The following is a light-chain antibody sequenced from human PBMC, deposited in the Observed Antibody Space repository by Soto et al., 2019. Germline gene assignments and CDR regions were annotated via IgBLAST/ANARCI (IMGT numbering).Light chain of an antibody. CDR3: SSYTSDSTRV. V-gene: IGLV2-14*01. CDR1: SSDVGGYNY. Sequence: SALTQPASVSGSPGQSITISCTGTSSDVGGYNYVSWYQQHPGKAPKLVIFEVSNRPSGVSIRFSGSKSGHTASLTISGLQAEDEADYYCSSYTSDSTRVFGTGTKVTVL. CDR2: EVS. J-gene: IGLJ1*01.